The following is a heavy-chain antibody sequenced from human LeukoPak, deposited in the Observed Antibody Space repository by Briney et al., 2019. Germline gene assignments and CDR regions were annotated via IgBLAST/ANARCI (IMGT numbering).Heavy chain of an antibody. D-gene: IGHD5-12*01. CDR3: ARGPSRYSGYDKFERGINFDY. J-gene: IGHJ4*02. CDR2: IYYSGST. V-gene: IGHV4-30-4*01. Sequence: PSETLSLTCTVSGGSISSGDYYWSWIRQPPGKGLEWIGYIYYSGSTYYNPSLKSRVTISVDTSKNQFSLKLSSVTAADTAVYYCARGPSRYSGYDKFERGINFDYWGQGTLVTVSS. CDR1: GGSISSGDYY.